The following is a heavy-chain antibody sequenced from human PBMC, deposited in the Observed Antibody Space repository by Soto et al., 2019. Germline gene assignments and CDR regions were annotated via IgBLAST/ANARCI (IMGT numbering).Heavy chain of an antibody. Sequence: GGSLRLSCAASGFTFSSYGMHWVRQATGKGLEWVAVISYDGSNKYYADSVKGRFTISRDNSKNTLYLQMNSLRAEDTAVYYCAKGFIATVVTPSFDYWGQGTLVTVSS. CDR3: AKGFIATVVTPSFDY. V-gene: IGHV3-30*18. CDR2: ISYDGSNK. D-gene: IGHD4-17*01. J-gene: IGHJ4*02. CDR1: GFTFSSYG.